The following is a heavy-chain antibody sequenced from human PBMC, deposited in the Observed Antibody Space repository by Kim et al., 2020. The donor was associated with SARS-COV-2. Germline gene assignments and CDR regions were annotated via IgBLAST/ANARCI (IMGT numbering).Heavy chain of an antibody. J-gene: IGHJ6*02. Sequence: SVKVSCKASGGTFSSYAISWVRQAPGQGLEWMGGIIPMFGTANYAQKFQGRVTITADESTSTAYMELSSLGSEDTAVYYCASPPPYDFWSGSFYGMDVWGQGTTVTVSS. CDR3: ASPPPYDFWSGSFYGMDV. D-gene: IGHD3-3*01. CDR2: IIPMFGTA. V-gene: IGHV1-69*13. CDR1: GGTFSSYA.